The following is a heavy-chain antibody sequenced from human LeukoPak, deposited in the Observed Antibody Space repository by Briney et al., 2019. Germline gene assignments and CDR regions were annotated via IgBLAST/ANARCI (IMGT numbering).Heavy chain of an antibody. D-gene: IGHD6-13*01. CDR1: GFTFSSYW. J-gene: IGHJ4*02. CDR3: ARDQSAGYSSSASSSWGRLGD. V-gene: IGHV3-30-3*01. CDR2: ISYDGSSK. Sequence: PGGSLRLSCAASGFTFSSYWMHWVRQAPGKGLVWVAVISYDGSSKFYADSVEGRFTISRDNSKNTLYLQMNGLRAEDTAVYYCARDQSAGYSSSASSSWGRLGDWGQGTLVTVSS.